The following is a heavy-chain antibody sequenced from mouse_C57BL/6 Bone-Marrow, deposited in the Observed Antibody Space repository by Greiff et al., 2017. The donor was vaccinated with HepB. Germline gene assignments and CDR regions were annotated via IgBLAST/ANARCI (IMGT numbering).Heavy chain of an antibody. Sequence: EVKLMESGGGLVQPGGSLKLSCAASGFTFSDYGMAWVRQAPRKGPEWVAFISNLAYSIYYADTVTGRFTISRENAKNTLYLEMSSLRSEDTAMYYCSTVVAYYYSMDYWGQGTSGTVSS. V-gene: IGHV5-15*01. CDR3: STVVAYYYSMDY. D-gene: IGHD1-1*01. CDR1: GFTFSDYG. J-gene: IGHJ4*01. CDR2: ISNLAYSI.